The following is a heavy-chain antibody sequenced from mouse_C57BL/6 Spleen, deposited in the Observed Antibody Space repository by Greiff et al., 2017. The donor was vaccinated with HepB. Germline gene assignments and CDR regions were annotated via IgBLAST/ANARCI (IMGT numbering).Heavy chain of an antibody. J-gene: IGHJ1*03. CDR1: GYTFTGYW. V-gene: IGHV1-9*01. CDR3: ASCSPWDYDWYFDF. Sequence: QVQLKESGAELMKPGASVKLSCKATGYTFTGYWIEWVKQRPGHGLEWIGEILPGSGSTNYNEKFTGKATVTADTSSNTAYMQLSSLTTEDSAIYYCASCSPWDYDWYFDFWGTGTTVTVSS. D-gene: IGHD2-4*01. CDR2: ILPGSGST.